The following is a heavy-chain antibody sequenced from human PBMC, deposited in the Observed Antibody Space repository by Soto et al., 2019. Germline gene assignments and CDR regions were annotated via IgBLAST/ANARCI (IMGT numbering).Heavy chain of an antibody. Sequence: SVQLSGEGSVGKVTIYWFCCEHQIPGKGLEWMGIIYPGDSDTRYSPSFQGQVTISADKSISTAYLQWSSLKASDTAMYYCARHANGGSYFSFDSWCHGLLVTVS. CDR3: ARHANGGSYFSFDS. CDR1: VGKVTIYW. CDR2: IYPGDSDT. D-gene: IGHD1-26*01. V-gene: IGHV5-51*07. J-gene: IGHJ4*01.